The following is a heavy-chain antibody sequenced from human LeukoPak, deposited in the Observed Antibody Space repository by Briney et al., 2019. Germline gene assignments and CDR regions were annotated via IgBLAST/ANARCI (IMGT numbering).Heavy chain of an antibody. J-gene: IGHJ5*02. D-gene: IGHD2-21*02. CDR3: ARASGALAYCGGDCQNWFDP. CDR1: GGTFSSYA. CDR2: IIPIFGTA. Sequence: SVKVSCKASGGTFSSYAISWVRQAPGQGLEWMGGIIPIFGTANYAQKFQGRVTITADESTSTAYMELSSLRSEDTAVYYCARASGALAYCGGDCQNWFDPWGQGTLVTVSS. V-gene: IGHV1-69*01.